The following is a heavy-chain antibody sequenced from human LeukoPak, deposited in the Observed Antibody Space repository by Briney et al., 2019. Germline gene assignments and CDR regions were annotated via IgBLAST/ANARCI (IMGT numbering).Heavy chain of an antibody. Sequence: ASVKVSCKASGYTFTSYYMHWVRQAPGQGLEWMGIINPSGGSTSYAQKFQGRVTMTRDTSTSTVYMELSSLRSEDTAVYYCARVYSSSWYGSYSAFDIWGQGTMVTVSS. CDR3: ARVYSSSWYGSYSAFDI. CDR2: INPSGGST. J-gene: IGHJ3*02. D-gene: IGHD6-13*01. V-gene: IGHV1-46*01. CDR1: GYTFTSYY.